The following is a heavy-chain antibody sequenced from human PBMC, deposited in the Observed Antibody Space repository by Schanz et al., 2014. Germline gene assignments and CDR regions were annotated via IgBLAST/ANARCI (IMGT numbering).Heavy chain of an antibody. Sequence: EVQLVESGGGLVQPGGSLRLSCAASGFSVGNKDMNWVRQAPGKGLEWVSSISSGGGNTFYADSVKGRFTISRDNSKNTLYQQMSSLRAEDAAIYYCGKDAPYPFDLWGRGTLITVSS. CDR3: GKDAPYPFDL. CDR2: ISSGGGNT. CDR1: GFSVGNKD. V-gene: IGHV3-23*04. J-gene: IGHJ2*01.